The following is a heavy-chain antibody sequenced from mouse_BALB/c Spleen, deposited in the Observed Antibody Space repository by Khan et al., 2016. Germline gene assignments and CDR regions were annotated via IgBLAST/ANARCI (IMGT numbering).Heavy chain of an antibody. CDR2: ISYDGSN. CDR1: GYSITSGYY. CDR3: ARDDYDAMDY. Sequence: EVQLQESGPGLVKPSQSLSLTCSVTGYSITSGYYWNWIRQFPGNKLEWMGYISYDGSNNYNPSLKNRISITRDTSKNQFFLKLNSVTTEETATYYCARDDYDAMDYWGQGTSVTVSS. V-gene: IGHV3-6*02. J-gene: IGHJ4*01.